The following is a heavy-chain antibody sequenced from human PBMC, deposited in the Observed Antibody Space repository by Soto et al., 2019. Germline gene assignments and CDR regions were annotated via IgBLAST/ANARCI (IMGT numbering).Heavy chain of an antibody. CDR3: ARVGIAALGVAFDI. Sequence: GASVKVSCKASGYTFTSYAMHWVRQAPGQRLEWMGWINAGNGNTKYSQKFQGRVTITGDTSASTAYMELSSLRSEDAAVYYCARVGIAALGVAFDIWGQWTMVTVSS. J-gene: IGHJ3*02. CDR1: GYTFTSYA. CDR2: INAGNGNT. D-gene: IGHD6-25*01. V-gene: IGHV1-3*01.